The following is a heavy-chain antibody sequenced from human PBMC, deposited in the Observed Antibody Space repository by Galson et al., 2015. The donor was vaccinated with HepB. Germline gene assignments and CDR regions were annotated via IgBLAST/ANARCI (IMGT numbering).Heavy chain of an antibody. CDR1: EFIFSDFT. D-gene: IGHD3-16*01. CDR3: ARVLSTSLASGFDY. V-gene: IGHV3-21*01. J-gene: IGHJ4*01. CDR2: ISSSGYYT. Sequence: SLRLSCAGSEFIFSDFTMNWVRQAPGKGLEWVSSISSSGYYTDYADSVKGGFTISRDNAKNSLFLQMNSLRADDTAVYYCARVLSTSLASGFDYWGQGTLVTVS.